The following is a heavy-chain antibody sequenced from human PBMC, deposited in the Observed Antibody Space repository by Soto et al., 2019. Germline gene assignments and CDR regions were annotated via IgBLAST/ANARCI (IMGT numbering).Heavy chain of an antibody. CDR3: ARDSGRMYYDTWSGYDYGMDV. Sequence: ETLSLTCTVSGGSISSYYWSWIRQPPGKGLEWIGYIYYSGSTNYNPSLKSRVTISVDTSKNQFSLKLSSVTAADTAVYYCARDSGRMYYDTWSGYDYGMDVWGQGTTVTVSS. CDR2: IYYSGST. J-gene: IGHJ6*02. D-gene: IGHD3-3*01. V-gene: IGHV4-59*01. CDR1: GGSISSYY.